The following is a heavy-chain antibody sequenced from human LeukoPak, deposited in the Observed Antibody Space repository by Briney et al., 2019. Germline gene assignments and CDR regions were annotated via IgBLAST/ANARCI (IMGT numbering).Heavy chain of an antibody. V-gene: IGHV1-46*01. CDR1: GYTFTNYY. CDR3: ARDNSVGDTAWWFDP. D-gene: IGHD1-26*01. J-gene: IGHJ5*02. CDR2: INPSGDNT. Sequence: ASVKVSCTASGYTFTNYYMHWVRQAPGQGLEWMGIINPSGDNTWYAQKFQGRVTMTRDMSTSTDYMELSSLRSEDTAVYYCARDNSVGDTAWWFDPWGQGTLVTVSS.